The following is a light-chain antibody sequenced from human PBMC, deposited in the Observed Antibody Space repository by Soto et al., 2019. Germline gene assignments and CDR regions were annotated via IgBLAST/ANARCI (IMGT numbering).Light chain of an antibody. J-gene: IGKJ2*01. V-gene: IGKV3-20*01. CDR1: QSVSSSS. CDR2: GAS. CDR3: QQYGSSPLYT. Sequence: EIVLTQSPGTLYLSPGERATLACRASQSVSSSSLAWYQQKPGQAPRLLIYGASSRATCSPDRFSGSGSVTDFTLTISRLEPEDCALYYCQQYGSSPLYTFGQGTKLDIK.